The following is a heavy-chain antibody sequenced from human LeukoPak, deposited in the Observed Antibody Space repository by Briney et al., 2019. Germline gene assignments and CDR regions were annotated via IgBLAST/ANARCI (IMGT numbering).Heavy chain of an antibody. CDR2: IKNKGDGGTT. V-gene: IGHV3-15*01. CDR1: GFTCNKAW. D-gene: IGHD3-10*01. J-gene: IGHJ4*02. CDR3: TTSGTPFEY. Sequence: AGSLRRSCAASGFTCNKAWMSWVRLAPGKGLKWVGRIKNKGDGGTTDYAAPVKGRFTVSRDDSKSTLYLQMNSLKTEDTAVYYCTTSGTPFEYWGQGTLVTVSS.